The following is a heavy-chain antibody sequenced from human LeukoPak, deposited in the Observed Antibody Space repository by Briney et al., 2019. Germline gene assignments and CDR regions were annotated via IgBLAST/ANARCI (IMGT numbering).Heavy chain of an antibody. V-gene: IGHV3-20*04. CDR1: GFTFDDYG. D-gene: IGHD3-3*01. J-gene: IGHJ4*02. CDR2: INWNGGST. CDR3: AREYRITIFGVVRIFDY. Sequence: GGSLRLSCAASGFTFDDYGMSWVRHAPGKGLEWVSGINWNGGSTGYADSVKGRFTISRDNAKNSLYLQMSSLRAEDTALYYCAREYRITIFGVVRIFDYWGQGTLVTVSS.